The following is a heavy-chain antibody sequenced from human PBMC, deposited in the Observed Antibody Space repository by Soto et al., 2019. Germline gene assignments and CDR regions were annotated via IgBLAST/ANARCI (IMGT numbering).Heavy chain of an antibody. CDR3: ARCMTTVTNGPDNWFDP. J-gene: IGHJ5*02. D-gene: IGHD4-17*01. CDR1: GYTFTSYG. V-gene: IGHV1-18*01. CDR2: ISAYNGNT. Sequence: QVQLVQSGAEVKKPGASVKVSCKASGYTFTSYGISWVRQAPGQGLEWMGWISAYNGNTNYAQKLQGRVTMTTDTSTSTAYMELRSLRSDDTAVYYCARCMTTVTNGPDNWFDPWGQGTLVTVSS.